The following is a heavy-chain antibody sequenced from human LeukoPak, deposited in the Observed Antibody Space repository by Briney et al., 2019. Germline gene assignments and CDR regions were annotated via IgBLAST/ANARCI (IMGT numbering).Heavy chain of an antibody. J-gene: IGHJ5*02. D-gene: IGHD3-10*01. Sequence: SETLSLTCTVSGGSVSSYYWSWIRQPPGKGLEWIGYIYYSGSTNYNPSLKSRVTISVDTSKNQFSLKLSSVTAADTAVYYCARLYYYGSGGYQGNWFDPWGQGTLVTVSS. V-gene: IGHV4-59*02. CDR3: ARLYYYGSGGYQGNWFDP. CDR1: GGSVSSYY. CDR2: IYYSGST.